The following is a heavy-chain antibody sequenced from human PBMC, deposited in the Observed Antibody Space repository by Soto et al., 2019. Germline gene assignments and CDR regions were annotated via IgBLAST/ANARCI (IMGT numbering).Heavy chain of an antibody. CDR1: GFTFSSYS. CDR2: ISSSSSYI. V-gene: IGHV3-21*01. J-gene: IGHJ4*02. Sequence: EVQLVESGGGLVKPGGSLRLSCAASGFTFSSYSMNWVRQAPGKGLEWVSSISSSSSYIYYADSVKGRFTISRDNAKSSLYLQMNSLRAEDTAVYYCTYSIPYYFDYWGQGTLVTVSS. CDR3: TYSIPYYFDY. D-gene: IGHD6-13*01.